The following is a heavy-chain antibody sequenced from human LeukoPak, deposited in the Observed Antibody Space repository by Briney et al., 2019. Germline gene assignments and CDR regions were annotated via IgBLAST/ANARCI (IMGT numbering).Heavy chain of an antibody. CDR2: IKQDGSEK. J-gene: IGHJ4*02. D-gene: IGHD6-19*01. Sequence: PGGSLRLSCAASGFTFSSYWMSWVRQAPGKGLEWVANIKQDGSEKYYVDSVKGRFTISRDNAKNSLYLQMNSLRAEDTAVYYCAASYGSGWYRRQFYFDYWGQGTLVTVSS. V-gene: IGHV3-7*01. CDR3: AASYGSGWYRRQFYFDY. CDR1: GFTFSSYW.